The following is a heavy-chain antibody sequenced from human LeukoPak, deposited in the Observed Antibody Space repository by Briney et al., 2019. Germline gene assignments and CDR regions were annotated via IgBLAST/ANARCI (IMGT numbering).Heavy chain of an antibody. CDR2: ISGSGGST. V-gene: IGHV3-23*01. D-gene: IGHD6-19*01. CDR3: AKDQSGWGSSRGFFDY. Sequence: GGSLRLSCAASGFTFSSYAMSWVRQAPGKGLEWVSAISGSGGSTYYADSVKGRFTISRDNSKNTLYLQMNSLRAEDTAVYYCAKDQSGWGSSRGFFDYWGQGTLVTVSS. CDR1: GFTFSSYA. J-gene: IGHJ4*02.